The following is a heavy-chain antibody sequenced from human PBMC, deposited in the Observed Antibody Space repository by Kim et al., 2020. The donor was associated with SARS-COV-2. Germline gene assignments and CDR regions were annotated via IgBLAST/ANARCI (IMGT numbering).Heavy chain of an antibody. CDR3: AKWDGRTAGLDY. Sequence: GGSLRLSCVGSGFTFSVEYMSWTRQAPGKGLEWVSYISSGSDTIYYADSVKGRFTISRDNAKNSLYLQMNSLRAEDTALYYCAKWDGRTAGLDYWGQGTL. V-gene: IGHV3-11*01. J-gene: IGHJ4*02. CDR1: GFTFSVEY. CDR2: ISSGSDTI. D-gene: IGHD6-13*01.